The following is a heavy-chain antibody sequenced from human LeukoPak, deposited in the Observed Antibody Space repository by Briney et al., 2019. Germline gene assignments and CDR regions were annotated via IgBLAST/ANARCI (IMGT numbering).Heavy chain of an antibody. CDR3: ARERASNNYYNWFDP. Sequence: SETLSLTCAVYGDSFSGYYWSWIRQPPGKALEWIGEINHSGSTNYNPSLKSRVTISVDTSVRQFFLRLSPVTAADTAVYYCARERASNNYYNWFDPWGQGTQVTVSS. CDR2: INHSGST. V-gene: IGHV4-34*01. CDR1: GDSFSGYY. D-gene: IGHD1-1*01. J-gene: IGHJ5*02.